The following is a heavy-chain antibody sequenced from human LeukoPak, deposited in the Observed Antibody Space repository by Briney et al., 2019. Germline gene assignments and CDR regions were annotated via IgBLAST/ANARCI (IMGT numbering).Heavy chain of an antibody. CDR2: ISSNGGST. CDR1: GFTFSSYA. V-gene: IGHV3-64*01. D-gene: IGHD6-19*01. J-gene: IGHJ4*02. CDR3: ARDSSSGWYV. Sequence: PGGSLRLSCAASGFTFSSYAMHWVRQAPGKGLEYVSAISSNGGSTYYANSVKGRFTISRDNAKNTLYLQMNSLRAEDTAVYYCARDSSSGWYVWGQGTLVTVSS.